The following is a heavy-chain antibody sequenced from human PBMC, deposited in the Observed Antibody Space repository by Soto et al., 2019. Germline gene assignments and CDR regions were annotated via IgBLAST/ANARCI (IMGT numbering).Heavy chain of an antibody. D-gene: IGHD6-13*01. Sequence: GGSLRLSCSASEFTFSSYWMSWVRQAPGKGLEWLANIKQDGSEKYYVDSVRGRFTISRDNAKNSLYLQMNSLRAEDTAVYYCARDSSSWPDWGQGTLVTVSS. J-gene: IGHJ4*02. CDR3: ARDSSSWPD. CDR2: IKQDGSEK. CDR1: EFTFSSYW. V-gene: IGHV3-7*05.